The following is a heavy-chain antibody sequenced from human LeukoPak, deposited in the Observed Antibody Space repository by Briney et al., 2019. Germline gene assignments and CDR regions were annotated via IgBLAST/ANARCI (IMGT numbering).Heavy chain of an antibody. CDR2: IRYDGSNK. Sequence: GGSLRLSCAASGFTFSSHGMHWVRQAPGKGLEWVAFIRYDGSNKYYADSVKGRFTISRDNSKNTLYLQMKSPRAEDTAVYYCAKDPRDHSYGWNWRYFDYWGQGTLVTVSA. V-gene: IGHV3-30*02. CDR1: GFTFSSHG. D-gene: IGHD5-18*01. J-gene: IGHJ4*02. CDR3: AKDPRDHSYGWNWRYFDY.